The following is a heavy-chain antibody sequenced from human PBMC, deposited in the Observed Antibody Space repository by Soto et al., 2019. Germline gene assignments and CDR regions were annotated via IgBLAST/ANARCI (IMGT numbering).Heavy chain of an antibody. J-gene: IGHJ4*02. CDR1: GFTFSSYW. CDR2: IKQDGSEK. D-gene: IGHD6-19*01. CDR3: AREQWLPHYYFDY. V-gene: IGHV3-7*03. Sequence: EVQLVESGGGLVQPGGSLRLSCAASGFTFSSYWMSWVRQAPGKGLEWVANIKQDGSEKYYVDSVKGRFTISRDNAKNSLCLQMNSLRAEDTAVYYCAREQWLPHYYFDYWGQGTLVTASS.